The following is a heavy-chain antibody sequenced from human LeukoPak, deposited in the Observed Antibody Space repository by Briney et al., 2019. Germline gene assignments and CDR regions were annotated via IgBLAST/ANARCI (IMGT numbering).Heavy chain of an antibody. D-gene: IGHD2-15*01. CDR2: ISSSSSTI. Sequence: PGGSLRLSCAASGFTVSSNYMSWVRQAPGKGLEWVSYISSSSSTIYYADSVKGRFTISRDNAKNSLYLQMNSLRAEDTAVYYCARDRWWAREDPYYMDVWGKGTTVTVSS. J-gene: IGHJ6*03. V-gene: IGHV3-48*04. CDR3: ARDRWWAREDPYYMDV. CDR1: GFTVSSNY.